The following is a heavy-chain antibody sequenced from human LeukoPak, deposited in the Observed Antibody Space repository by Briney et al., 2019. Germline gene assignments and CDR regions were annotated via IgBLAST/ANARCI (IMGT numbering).Heavy chain of an antibody. V-gene: IGHV1-24*01. CDR3: AKDGEFSSSWYGGFDY. CDR2: FDPEDGET. D-gene: IGHD6-13*01. Sequence: ASVKVSCKVSGYTLTELSMHWVRQAPGKGLEWMGGFDPEDGETIYAQKFQGRVTMTEDTSTDTAYMELSSLRAEDTALYYCAKDGEFSSSWYGGFDYWGQGTLVTVSS. J-gene: IGHJ4*02. CDR1: GYTLTELS.